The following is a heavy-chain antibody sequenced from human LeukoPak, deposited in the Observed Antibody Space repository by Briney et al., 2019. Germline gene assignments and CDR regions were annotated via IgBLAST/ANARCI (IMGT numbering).Heavy chain of an antibody. Sequence: PGRSLRLSCAASGFTFDDYAMHWVRQAPGKGLEWVSGISWNSGSIGYADSVKGRFTISRDNAKNSLYLQMNSLRAEDTALYYCATDSGYDYQAFDIWGQGTMVTVSS. D-gene: IGHD5-12*01. V-gene: IGHV3-9*01. J-gene: IGHJ3*02. CDR2: ISWNSGSI. CDR3: ATDSGYDYQAFDI. CDR1: GFTFDDYA.